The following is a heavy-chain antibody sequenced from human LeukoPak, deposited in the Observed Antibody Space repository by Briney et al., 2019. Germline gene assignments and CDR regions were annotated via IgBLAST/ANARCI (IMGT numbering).Heavy chain of an antibody. CDR2: ISSSSSYI. CDR1: GFTFSSYS. V-gene: IGHV3-21*04. Sequence: PGGSLRLSCAASGFTFSSYSMNWVRQAPGKGLEWVSSISSSSSYIYYADSAKGRFTISRDNAKNTLYLQMNSLRAGDTAVYYCAKDPGYCSSTSCYPPREWGQGTLVTVSS. J-gene: IGHJ4*02. CDR3: AKDPGYCSSTSCYPPRE. D-gene: IGHD2-2*01.